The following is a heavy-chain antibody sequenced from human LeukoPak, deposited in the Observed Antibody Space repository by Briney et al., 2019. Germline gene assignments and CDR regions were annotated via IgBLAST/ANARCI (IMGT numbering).Heavy chain of an antibody. CDR1: GGSISGYY. Sequence: SETLSLTCTVSGGSISGYYWSWIRQPAGKGLEWIGRIYTSGSTNYNPSLKSRVTMSVDTSKNQFSLKLSSVTAADTAVYYCARGGQYSSGWDFDYWGQGTLVTVSS. CDR3: ARGGQYSSGWDFDY. D-gene: IGHD6-19*01. J-gene: IGHJ4*02. V-gene: IGHV4-4*07. CDR2: IYTSGST.